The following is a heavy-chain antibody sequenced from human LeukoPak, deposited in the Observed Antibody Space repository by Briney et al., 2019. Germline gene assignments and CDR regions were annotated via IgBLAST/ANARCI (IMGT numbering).Heavy chain of an antibody. CDR1: GGSIGTYY. CDR3: ARSFSPNYYDLLDY. D-gene: IGHD3-22*01. J-gene: IGHJ4*02. V-gene: IGHV4-59*01. CDR2: IYYSGGT. Sequence: SETLSLTCTVSGGSIGTYYWSWIRQPPGKGLEWIGYIYYSGGTNYNPSLKSRVTISLDTSKNQFSLKLNSVTAADTAMYYCARSFSPNYYDLLDYWGQGTLVTVSS.